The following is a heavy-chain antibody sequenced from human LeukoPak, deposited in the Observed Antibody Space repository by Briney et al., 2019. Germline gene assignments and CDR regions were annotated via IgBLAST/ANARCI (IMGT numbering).Heavy chain of an antibody. CDR2: ISYDGSNK. V-gene: IGHV3-30*18. Sequence: PGGSLRLSCAASGFTFSTYGMHWVRQAPGKGLEWVAVISYDGSNKYYADSVKGRFTISRDNSKNTLYLQMNSLRAEDTAVYYCAKDPRHYYDSSGPLEEYFQHWGQGTLVTVSS. CDR3: AKDPRHYYDSSGPLEEYFQH. D-gene: IGHD3-22*01. J-gene: IGHJ1*01. CDR1: GFTFSTYG.